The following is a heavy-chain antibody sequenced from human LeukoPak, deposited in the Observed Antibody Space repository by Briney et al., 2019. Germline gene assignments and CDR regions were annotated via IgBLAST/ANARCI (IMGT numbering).Heavy chain of an antibody. J-gene: IGHJ4*02. CDR3: SKWKAIVLVPAARSPIDY. D-gene: IGHD2-2*01. CDR2: ISGSGGST. Sequence: PGGSLRLSCAASGFTFSSYGMSWVRQAPGKGLEWVSAISGSGGSTYYADSVKGRFTFSRDNSKNTLYLQMNSLRAEDTAVYYCSKWKAIVLVPAARSPIDYWGQGTLVTVSS. V-gene: IGHV3-23*01. CDR1: GFTFSSYG.